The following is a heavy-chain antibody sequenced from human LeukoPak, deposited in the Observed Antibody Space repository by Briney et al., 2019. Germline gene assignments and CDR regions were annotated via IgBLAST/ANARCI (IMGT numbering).Heavy chain of an antibody. Sequence: GGSLRLSCAASGFTFSSYALSWVRQAPGKGPEWVSGISSSGKSTYYADSVKGRFTISRDNSKNTLYLQMNSLRAEDTAVYYCAKDRGVVVPAAPCYWGQGTLVTVSS. D-gene: IGHD2-2*01. CDR3: AKDRGVVVPAAPCY. CDR2: ISSSGKST. J-gene: IGHJ4*02. CDR1: GFTFSSYA. V-gene: IGHV3-23*01.